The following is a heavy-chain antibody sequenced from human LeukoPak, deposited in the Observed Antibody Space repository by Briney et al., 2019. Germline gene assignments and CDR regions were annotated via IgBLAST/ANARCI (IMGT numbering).Heavy chain of an antibody. D-gene: IGHD3-22*01. V-gene: IGHV3-74*01. CDR1: GFTFSSYW. J-gene: IGHJ6*03. Sequence: GGSLRLSCAASGFTFSSYWMHWVRQAPGKGLVWVSRINSDGSSTSYADSVKGRFTISRDNAKNTLYLQVNSPRAEDTAVYYCASGWGDYYDSSIIMDVWGKGTTVTVSS. CDR3: ASGWGDYYDSSIIMDV. CDR2: INSDGSST.